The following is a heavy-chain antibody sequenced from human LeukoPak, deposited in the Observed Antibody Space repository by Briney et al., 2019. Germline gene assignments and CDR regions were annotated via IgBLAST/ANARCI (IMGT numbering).Heavy chain of an antibody. J-gene: IGHJ5*02. CDR2: INPNSGAT. CDR1: GYTFTDSY. CDR3: ARQPGYCSGGRCFGRRFDP. D-gene: IGHD2-15*01. V-gene: IGHV1-2*02. Sequence: EASVKVSCKASGYTFTDSYIHWVRQAPGQGLEWMGWINPNSGATNYPQRFQGRVTITRDTSANTAYMELTRLRSDDTAVYYCARQPGYCSGGRCFGRRFDPWGQGTLVTASS.